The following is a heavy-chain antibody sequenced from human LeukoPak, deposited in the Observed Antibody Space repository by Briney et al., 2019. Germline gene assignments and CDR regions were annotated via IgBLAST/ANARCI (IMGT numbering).Heavy chain of an antibody. Sequence: LRLSCAASGFTFSDYYMSWIRQPAGQGLEWIGRIYTSGSTNYNPSLKSRVTMSVGTSKNQFSLKLSSVTAADTAVYYCARSSPRVVVVTAIPPFDIWGQGTMVTVSS. CDR3: ARSSPRVVVVTAIPPFDI. D-gene: IGHD2-21*02. CDR1: GFTFSDYY. CDR2: IYTSGST. J-gene: IGHJ3*02. V-gene: IGHV4-4*07.